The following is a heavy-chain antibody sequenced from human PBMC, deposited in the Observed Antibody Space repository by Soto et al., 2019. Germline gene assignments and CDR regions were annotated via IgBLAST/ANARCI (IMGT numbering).Heavy chain of an antibody. V-gene: IGHV3-7*03. CDR1: GFTFSSYW. Sequence: GGSLRLSCAASGFTFSSYWMSWVRQAPGKGLEWVANIKQDGSEKYYVDSVKGRFTISRDNAKNSLYLQMNSLRAEDTAVYYCARGYCSSTSCYKGRYYFDYWGQGTLVTVYS. J-gene: IGHJ4*02. CDR3: ARGYCSSTSCYKGRYYFDY. CDR2: IKQDGSEK. D-gene: IGHD2-2*02.